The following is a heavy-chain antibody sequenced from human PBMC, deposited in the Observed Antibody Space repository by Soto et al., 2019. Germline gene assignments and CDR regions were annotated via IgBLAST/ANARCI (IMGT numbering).Heavy chain of an antibody. CDR3: ARRTVGWYFDL. J-gene: IGHJ2*01. D-gene: IGHD4-17*01. CDR2: ISGSGGST. V-gene: IGHV3-23*01. Sequence: EVQLLESGGGLVQPGGSLRLSCAASRFTFSIYAMNWVRQAPGKGLEWVSVISGSGGSTYYADSVKGRFTISRDNSKNTLYLQMNSLRAEDTAVYYCARRTVGWYFDLWGRGTLVTVSS. CDR1: RFTFSIYA.